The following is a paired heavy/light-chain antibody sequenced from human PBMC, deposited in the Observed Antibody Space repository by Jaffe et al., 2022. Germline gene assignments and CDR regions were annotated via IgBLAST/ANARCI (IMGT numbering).Heavy chain of an antibody. J-gene: IGHJ3*02. V-gene: IGHV4-39*02. CDR2: VYYSGST. Sequence: QLQLQESGPGLVKPSETLSLTCTVSGGSISSSSYYWGWIRQPPGKGLEWIGSVYYSGSTSYNPSLKSRVTISVDTSKNHLSLKLSSVTAADTAVYYCARRPKTTVTTGGFDIWGQGTMVTVSS. CDR1: GGSISSSSYY. D-gene: IGHD4-17*01. CDR3: ARRPKTTVTTGGFDI.
Light chain of an antibody. CDR3: QQTYSTPST. CDR1: QSISSY. V-gene: IGKV1-39*01. Sequence: DIQMTQSPSSLSASVGDRVTITCRASQSISSYLNWYQQKPGKAPKFLIYAASSLQSGAPSRFSGSGSGTDFTLTISSLQPEDFATYYCQQTYSTPSTFGQGTKLEIK. J-gene: IGKJ2*01. CDR2: AAS.